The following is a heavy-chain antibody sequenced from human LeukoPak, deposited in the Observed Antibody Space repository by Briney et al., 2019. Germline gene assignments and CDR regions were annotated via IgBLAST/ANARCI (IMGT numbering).Heavy chain of an antibody. Sequence: ASVKVSCKASGYTFTSYGISWVRQAPGQGLEWMGWISAYNGNTNYAQKLQGRVTMTTDTSTSTAYMELRSLRSDDTAVYYCARDSVEYRDLSWFDPWGQGTLVTVSS. CDR3: ARDSVEYRDLSWFDP. CDR1: GYTFTSYG. CDR2: ISAYNGNT. V-gene: IGHV1-18*01. D-gene: IGHD4-17*01. J-gene: IGHJ5*02.